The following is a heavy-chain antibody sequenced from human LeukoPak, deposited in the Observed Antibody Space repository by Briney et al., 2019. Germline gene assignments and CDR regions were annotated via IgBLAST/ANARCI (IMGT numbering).Heavy chain of an antibody. CDR3: ATWPFYHGLDV. J-gene: IGHJ6*02. D-gene: IGHD2/OR15-2a*01. Sequence: GGSLRLSCAASGFTFGDYAMHWVRQAPGKGLEWVSLIRADGGRTYYADSVNGRFTISRDNSKNSLYLQMNSLRTDDTALYYCATWPFYHGLDVSGQGSTVTVSS. CDR1: GFTFGDYA. CDR2: IRADGGRT. V-gene: IGHV3-43*02.